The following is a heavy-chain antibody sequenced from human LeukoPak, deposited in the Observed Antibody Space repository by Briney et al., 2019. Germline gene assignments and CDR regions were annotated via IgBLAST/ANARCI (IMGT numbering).Heavy chain of an antibody. Sequence: WGSLRLSCAASGFTFSSYWMSWVRQAPGKGLEWVANIKQDGSEKYYVDSVKGRFTISRDNARNSLFLQMNGLRAEDTAVYYCARDQRWFGELDFWGQGTLVTVSS. V-gene: IGHV3-7*01. D-gene: IGHD3-10*01. CDR3: ARDQRWFGELDF. CDR1: GFTFSSYW. J-gene: IGHJ4*02. CDR2: IKQDGSEK.